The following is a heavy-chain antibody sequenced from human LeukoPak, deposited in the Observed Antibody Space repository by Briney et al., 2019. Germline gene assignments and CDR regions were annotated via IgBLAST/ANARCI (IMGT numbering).Heavy chain of an antibody. V-gene: IGHV1-69*13. CDR1: GGTFSRYA. D-gene: IGHD2-2*01. Sequence: SVKVSCKASGGTFSRYAISWVRQAPGQGLEWRGGIIHIFGTANYAQKFQGRVTITADESTSTAYMELSSLRSEDTAVYYCATESRGYCSSTSCFDYFDYWGQGTLVTVSS. CDR2: IIHIFGTA. J-gene: IGHJ4*02. CDR3: ATESRGYCSSTSCFDYFDY.